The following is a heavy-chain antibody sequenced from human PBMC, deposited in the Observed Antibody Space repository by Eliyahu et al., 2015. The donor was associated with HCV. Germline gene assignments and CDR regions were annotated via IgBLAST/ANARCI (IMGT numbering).Heavy chain of an antibody. CDR2: IKQDGSEK. CDR1: GFTFSSYW. V-gene: IGHV3-7*03. CDR3: ATDRTAHDY. J-gene: IGHJ4*02. Sequence: GGLVQPGGSLRLSCAASGFTFSSYWMTWVRQAPGKGLEWVANIKQDGSEKYYVDSVKGRFTISRDNDKRSLYLQMNSLRADDTAVYYCATDRTAHDYWGQGTLVTVSS. D-gene: IGHD1-1*01.